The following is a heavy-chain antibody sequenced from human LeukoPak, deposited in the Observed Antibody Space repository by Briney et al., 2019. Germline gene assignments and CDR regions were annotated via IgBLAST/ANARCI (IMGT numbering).Heavy chain of an antibody. Sequence: SETLSLTCTVSGGSISSYYWSWLRQPPGKGLEWIGYIYTSGSTNYNPSLKSRVTISVDTSKNQFSLKLSSVTAADTAVCYCARPTNSSSFGILDAFDIWGQGTMVTVSS. J-gene: IGHJ3*02. CDR1: GGSISSYY. D-gene: IGHD6-6*01. V-gene: IGHV4-4*09. CDR2: IYTSGST. CDR3: ARPTNSSSFGILDAFDI.